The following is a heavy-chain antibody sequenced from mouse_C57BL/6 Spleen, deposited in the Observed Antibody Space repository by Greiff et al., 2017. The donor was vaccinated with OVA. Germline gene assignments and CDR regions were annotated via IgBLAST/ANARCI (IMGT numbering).Heavy chain of an antibody. CDR3: AIPGSYYYGSSPWFAY. CDR2: IHPSDSVT. V-gene: IGHV1-74*01. CDR1: GYTFTSYW. Sequence: QVQLQQPGAELVKPGASVKVSCKASGYTFTSYWMHWVKQRPGQGLEWIGRIHPSDSVTNYNQKFKGKATLTVDKSSSTAYMELSSLTSEDSAVYYCAIPGSYYYGSSPWFAYWGQGTLVTVSA. D-gene: IGHD1-1*01. J-gene: IGHJ3*01.